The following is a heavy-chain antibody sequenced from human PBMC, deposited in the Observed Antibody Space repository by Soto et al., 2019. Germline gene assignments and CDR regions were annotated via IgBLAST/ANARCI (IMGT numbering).Heavy chain of an antibody. CDR2: ISGYNGNT. D-gene: IGHD1-1*01. CDR1: GYTFTNNG. J-gene: IGHJ6*02. CDR3: ARGSTHYGMDV. V-gene: IGHV1-18*04. Sequence: QVQLVQSGAEVKKPGASVKVSCKTSGYTFTNNGINWVRQAPGQGLEWMGWISGYNGNTAYAQKLQGRVTMTTDTFTSTAYMELRSLRSDDTAVYYCARGSTHYGMDVWGQVTTVTVSS.